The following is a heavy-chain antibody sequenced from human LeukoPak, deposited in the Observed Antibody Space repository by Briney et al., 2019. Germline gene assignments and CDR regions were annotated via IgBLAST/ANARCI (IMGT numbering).Heavy chain of an antibody. Sequence: ASVKVSCKASGYTFTGYYMHWVRQAPGQGLEWMGWINPNSGGTNYAQKFQGRVTMTRDTSIRTAYLELTRLRSDDTAVYYCALGYYDIEDYYFDYWGQGTPVTVSS. V-gene: IGHV1-2*02. CDR2: INPNSGGT. CDR1: GYTFTGYY. J-gene: IGHJ4*02. CDR3: ALGYYDIEDYYFDY. D-gene: IGHD3-9*01.